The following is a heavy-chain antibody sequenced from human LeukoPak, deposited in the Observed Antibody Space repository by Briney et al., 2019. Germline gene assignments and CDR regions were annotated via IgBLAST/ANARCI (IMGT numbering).Heavy chain of an antibody. Sequence: GGSLRLSCAASGFTFGSYAMSWVRQAPGKGLEWVSVISGSGGSTYYADSVKGRFTIYRDNFKNTLHLQMNSLRAEDTAVYYCAKGYPFLGYCSSISCPFDYWGQGTLVTVSS. D-gene: IGHD2-2*01. CDR2: ISGSGGST. CDR1: GFTFGSYA. J-gene: IGHJ4*02. V-gene: IGHV3-23*01. CDR3: AKGYPFLGYCSSISCPFDY.